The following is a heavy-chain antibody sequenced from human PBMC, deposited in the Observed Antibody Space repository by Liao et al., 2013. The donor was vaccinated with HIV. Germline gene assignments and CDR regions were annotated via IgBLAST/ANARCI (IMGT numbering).Heavy chain of an antibody. CDR2: VCSSGST. CDR3: AKYFGSEGFDP. J-gene: IGHJ5*02. Sequence: QVQLQESGPGLVKPSETLSLTCTVSGASMSTFCSTWIRQSAGKGLEWIGRVCSSGSTNYNPSLKSRVTMSADTSKNQFSLKLSSVTAADSAIYYCAKYFGSEGFDPWAEGTLVTVFS. CDR1: GASMSTFC. D-gene: IGHD3-10*01. V-gene: IGHV4-4*07.